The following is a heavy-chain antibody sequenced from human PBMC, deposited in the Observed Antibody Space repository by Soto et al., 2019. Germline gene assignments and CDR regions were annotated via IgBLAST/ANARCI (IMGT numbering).Heavy chain of an antibody. J-gene: IGHJ4*02. CDR1: GFTFSSYA. V-gene: IGHV3-23*01. Sequence: VSLRLSCAASGFTFSSYAMSWVRQAPGKGLEWVSAISGSGGSTYYADSVKGRFTIPRDNSKNTLYLQMNSLRAEDTAVYYCATSYYDFWSGSAYFDYWGQGTLVTVSS. D-gene: IGHD3-3*01. CDR2: ISGSGGST. CDR3: ATSYYDFWSGSAYFDY.